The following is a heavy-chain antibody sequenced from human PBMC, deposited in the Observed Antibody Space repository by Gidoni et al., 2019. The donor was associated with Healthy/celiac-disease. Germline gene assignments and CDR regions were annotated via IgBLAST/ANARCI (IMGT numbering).Heavy chain of an antibody. CDR2: IKSKTDGGTT. V-gene: IGHV3-15*01. CDR1: GFPFSNAW. Sequence: EVQLVESGGGLVKPGGSLRLSCAASGFPFSNAWLSWVRQAPGQGLEWVGRIKSKTDGGTTDYAAPVKGRFTISRDDSKNTLYLQMNSLKTEDTAVYYCPTERPLWPNYYYYGMDVWGQGTTVTVSS. CDR3: PTERPLWPNYYYYGMDV. D-gene: IGHD5-18*01. J-gene: IGHJ6*02.